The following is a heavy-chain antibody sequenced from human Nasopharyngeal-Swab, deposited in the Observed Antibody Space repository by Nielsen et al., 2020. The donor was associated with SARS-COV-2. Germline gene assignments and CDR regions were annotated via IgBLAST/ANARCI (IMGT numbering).Heavy chain of an antibody. CDR2: IKQDGSEK. D-gene: IGHD3-16*01. Sequence: WMRQPQGKGLEWVANIKQDGSEKYYVDSVKGRFTISRDNAKNSLYLQMNSLRAEDTAVYYCARKGAYYYYYYGMDVWGQGTTVTVSS. J-gene: IGHJ6*02. CDR3: ARKGAYYYYYYGMDV. V-gene: IGHV3-7*01.